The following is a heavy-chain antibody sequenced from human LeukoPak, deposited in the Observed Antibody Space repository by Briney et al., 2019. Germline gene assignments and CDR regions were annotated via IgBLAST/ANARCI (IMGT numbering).Heavy chain of an antibody. Sequence: GGSLRLSCAASGFTFSSYSMNWVRQAPGKGLEWVSSISSSSSYIFYADSVKGRFTISRDNAKNSLYLQMNSLRAEDTAVYYCARGWATPDAFDIWGQGTMVTVSS. J-gene: IGHJ3*02. V-gene: IGHV3-21*01. CDR2: ISSSSSYI. D-gene: IGHD5-12*01. CDR1: GFTFSSYS. CDR3: ARGWATPDAFDI.